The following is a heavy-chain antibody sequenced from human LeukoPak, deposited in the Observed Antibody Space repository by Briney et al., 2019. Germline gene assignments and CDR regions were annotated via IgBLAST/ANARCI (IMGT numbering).Heavy chain of an antibody. V-gene: IGHV4-61*02. D-gene: IGHD4-11*01. J-gene: IGHJ4*02. CDR1: GGSISSGSYY. CDR3: ARHLIADSTTVTTGEDY. CDR2: IYTSGST. Sequence: SQTLSLTCTASGGSISSGSYYWSWIRPPAGTELEWIGRIYTSGSTNYDPSLKRRVTISVDTYKNQFSLKLSSVTAADTAVYYCARHLIADSTTVTTGEDYWGQGTLVTVSS.